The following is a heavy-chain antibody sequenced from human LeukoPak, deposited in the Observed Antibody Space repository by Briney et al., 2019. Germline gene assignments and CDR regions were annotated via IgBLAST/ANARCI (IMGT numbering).Heavy chain of an antibody. CDR2: IIPIFGTA. J-gene: IGHJ4*02. CDR3: ASLRDGYNSLDY. V-gene: IGHV1-69*05. CDR1: GGTFSSYA. D-gene: IGHD5-24*01. Sequence: ASVKVSCKASGGTFSSYAISWVRQAPGQGLEWMGGIIPIFGTANYAQKFQGRVTITTDESTSTAYMELSSLRSEDTAGEYCASLRDGYNSLDYWGQGTLLTVSS.